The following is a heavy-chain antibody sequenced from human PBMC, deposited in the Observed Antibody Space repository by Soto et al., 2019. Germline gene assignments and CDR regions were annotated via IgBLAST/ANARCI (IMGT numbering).Heavy chain of an antibody. CDR1: GGSISSSNW. V-gene: IGHV4-4*02. CDR2: IYHSGST. CDR3: ASLKVESRGLGYYYYYGMDV. Sequence: SETLSLTCAVSGGSISSSNWWSWVRQPPGKGLEWIGEIYHSGSTNYNPSLKSRVTISVDKSKNQFSLKLSSVTAADTAVYYCASLKVESRGLGYYYYYGMDVWGQGTTVTV. D-gene: IGHD3-3*01. J-gene: IGHJ6*02.